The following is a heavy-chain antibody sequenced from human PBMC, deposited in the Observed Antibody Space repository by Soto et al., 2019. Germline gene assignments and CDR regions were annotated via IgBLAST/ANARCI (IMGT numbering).Heavy chain of an antibody. D-gene: IGHD3-10*01. Sequence: EVQLVESGGGLVQPGGSLRFSCAASGFTVRNNYMSWVRQAPGKGLEWVSVVYDDGSTYYVDSVKGTFTISRDNSKNSVYVHLTRMRAADTAVYYCGRGHSGSLIGSFDCWGAGSLL. CDR1: GFTVRNNY. CDR2: VYDDGST. V-gene: IGHV3-66*01. CDR3: GRGHSGSLIGSFDC. J-gene: IGHJ4*02.